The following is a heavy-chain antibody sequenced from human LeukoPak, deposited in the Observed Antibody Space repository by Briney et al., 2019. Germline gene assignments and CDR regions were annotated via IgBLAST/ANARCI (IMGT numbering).Heavy chain of an antibody. J-gene: IGHJ5*02. CDR3: ARGLGLDP. V-gene: IGHV4-59*08. Sequence: PETLSLTCTVSGGSISSYYWSWIRQPPGKGLEWIGYIYYSGSTNYNPSLKSRVTISVDTSKNQFSLKLSSVTAADTAVYYCARGLGLDPWGQGTLVTVSS. CDR1: GGSISSYY. CDR2: IYYSGST. D-gene: IGHD3-16*01.